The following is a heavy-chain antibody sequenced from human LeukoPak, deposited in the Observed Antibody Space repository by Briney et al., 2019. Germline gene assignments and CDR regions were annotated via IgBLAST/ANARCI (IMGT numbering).Heavy chain of an antibody. CDR1: GFTFSSYG. V-gene: IGHV3-33*08. CDR3: ARDQTESATVTNYYYYGMDV. J-gene: IGHJ6*02. CDR2: IWYDGSNK. Sequence: GGSLRLSCAASGFTFSSYGMHWVRQAPGKGLEWVAVIWYDGSNKYYADSVKGRFTISRDNSKNTLYLQMNSLRAEDTAVYYCARDQTESATVTNYYYYGMDVWGQGTTVTVSS. D-gene: IGHD4-17*01.